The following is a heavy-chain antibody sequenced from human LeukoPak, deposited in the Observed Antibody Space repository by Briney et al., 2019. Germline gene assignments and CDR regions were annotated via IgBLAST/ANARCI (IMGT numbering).Heavy chain of an antibody. V-gene: IGHV3-23*01. CDR2: ISASGSGT. D-gene: IGHD6-13*01. CDR1: GLTFSSYS. J-gene: IGHJ4*02. CDR3: AKDAAGPEY. Sequence: RGSLRHSCAASGLTFSSYSMSWVRQAPRKGLFWVSGISASGSGTYYADSVKGRFTISRDNFKNTLYLQMNSLRAEDTAVYYCAKDAAGPEYWGQGTLVTVSS.